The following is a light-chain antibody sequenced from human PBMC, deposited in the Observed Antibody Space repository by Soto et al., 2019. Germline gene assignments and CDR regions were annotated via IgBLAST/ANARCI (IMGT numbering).Light chain of an antibody. CDR2: DAS. CDR1: QSISSW. V-gene: IGKV1-5*01. J-gene: IGKJ4*01. CDR3: QQYNSYLLT. Sequence: DIQMTQSPSTLSASVGDRVTITCRASQSISSWLAWYQQKPGKAPKLLIYDASSLESGVPSRFSGSGSGTEFTLTISSLQPDDFATNYCQQYNSYLLTFGGGTQVEIK.